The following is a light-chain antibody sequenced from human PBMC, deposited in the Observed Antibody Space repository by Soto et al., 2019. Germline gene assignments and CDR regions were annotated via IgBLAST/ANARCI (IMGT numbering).Light chain of an antibody. V-gene: IGLV2-14*03. CDR3: SSYAATNTVL. CDR2: LVS. CDR1: SSDIGAFNY. J-gene: IGLJ2*01. Sequence: QSALAQPASVSGSPGQSITISCTGTSSDIGAFNYVSWYQQHPGDAPKLLIFLVSDRPSGISVRFSASKSGNTASLTISGLQTEDEAHYFCSSYAATNTVLFGGGTKLTVL.